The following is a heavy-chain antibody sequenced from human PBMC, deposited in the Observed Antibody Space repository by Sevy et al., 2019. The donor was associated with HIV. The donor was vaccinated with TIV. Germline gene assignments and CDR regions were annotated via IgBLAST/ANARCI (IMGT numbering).Heavy chain of an antibody. Sequence: GGSLRLSCAASGFTFSSYALHWFRQAPGKGLEWVANINQHGSEKYFVDSVKGRFTISRDNAKNSLYLQMNSLRAGDTAVYYCARWGGGLDVWGQGTTVTVSS. CDR1: GFTFSSYA. CDR2: INQHGSEK. J-gene: IGHJ6*02. CDR3: ARWGGGLDV. V-gene: IGHV3-7*01. D-gene: IGHD3-16*01.